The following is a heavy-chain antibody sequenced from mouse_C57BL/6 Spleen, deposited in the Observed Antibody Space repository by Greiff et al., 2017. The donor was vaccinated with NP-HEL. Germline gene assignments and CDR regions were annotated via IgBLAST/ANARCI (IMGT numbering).Heavy chain of an antibody. CDR2: ISYDGSN. Sequence: EVKLVESGPGLVKPSQSLSLTCSVTGYSITSGYYWNWIRQFPGNKLEWMGYISYDGSNNYNPSLKNRISITRDTSKNQFFLKLNSVTTEDTATYYCARGIYYDYDWFAYWGQGTLVTVSA. D-gene: IGHD2-4*01. V-gene: IGHV3-6*01. CDR3: ARGIYYDYDWFAY. CDR1: GYSITSGYY. J-gene: IGHJ3*01.